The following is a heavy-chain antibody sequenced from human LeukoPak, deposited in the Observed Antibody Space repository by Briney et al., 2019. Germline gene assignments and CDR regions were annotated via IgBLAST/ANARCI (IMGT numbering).Heavy chain of an antibody. CDR1: GFPFSSYW. J-gene: IGHJ1*01. V-gene: IGHV3-7*01. CDR3: AREDHSKYEH. D-gene: IGHD4-11*01. CDR2: IKQDGGEK. Sequence: GGSLRLSCAASGFPFSSYWMSWVRQAPGKGPEWVANIKQDGGEKYHVDSVKGRFTISRDNAKNSLYLEMSSLRAEDTAVYYCAREDHSKYEHWGQGTLVNVSS.